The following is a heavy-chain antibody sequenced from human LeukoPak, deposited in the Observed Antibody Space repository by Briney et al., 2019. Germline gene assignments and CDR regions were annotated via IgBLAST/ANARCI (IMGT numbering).Heavy chain of an antibody. CDR2: IYTSGST. CDR3: ARDLSHSGWYQEGY. D-gene: IGHD6-19*01. CDR1: GGSISSYY. Sequence: SETLSLTCTVSGGSISSYYWSWIRQPAGKGLEWIGRIYTSGSTNYNPSLKSQVTMSVDTSKNQFSLKLTSVTAADTAVYYCARDLSHSGWYQEGYWGQGTLVTVSS. J-gene: IGHJ4*02. V-gene: IGHV4-4*07.